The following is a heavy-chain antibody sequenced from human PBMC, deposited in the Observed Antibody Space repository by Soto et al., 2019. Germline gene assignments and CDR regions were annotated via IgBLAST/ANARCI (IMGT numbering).Heavy chain of an antibody. V-gene: IGHV3-30*18. D-gene: IGHD3-22*01. CDR2: ISNDGSNK. CDR1: GFTLSSYG. Sequence: QVQLVETGGGVVQPGRSLRLSCAASGFTLSSYGMRWVRQAPGKGLEWVAVISNDGSNKYYADSVKGRFTISRDNSKNTLYLQMNSLRAEDTAMYYCAKDYYYDSSGWVDWGQGTLVTVS. CDR3: AKDYYYDSSGWVD. J-gene: IGHJ4*02.